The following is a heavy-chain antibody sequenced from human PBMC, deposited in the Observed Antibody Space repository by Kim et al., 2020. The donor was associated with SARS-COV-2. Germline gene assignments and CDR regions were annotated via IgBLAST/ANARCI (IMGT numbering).Heavy chain of an antibody. V-gene: IGHV1-46*01. CDR3: ARGDILTGYYTYDAFDI. D-gene: IGHD3-9*01. J-gene: IGHJ3*02. Sequence: FQGRVTMNRDTSTSTVYMELSSLRSEDTAVYYCARGDILTGYYTYDAFDIWGQGTMVTVSS.